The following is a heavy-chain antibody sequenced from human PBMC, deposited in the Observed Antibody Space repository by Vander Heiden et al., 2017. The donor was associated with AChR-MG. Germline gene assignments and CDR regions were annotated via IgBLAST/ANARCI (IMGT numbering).Heavy chain of an antibody. CDR1: GFTFSSYA. V-gene: IGHV3-23*01. Sequence: EVQLLESGGGLVQPGGSLRLSCAASGFTFSSYAMSWVRQAPGKGREWVAAISGSGGSTYYADSVKGRFTISRDNSKNTLYLKMNSLRAEDTAVYYCAKTQWLEPSVDYWGQGTLVTVSS. CDR3: AKTQWLEPSVDY. D-gene: IGHD6-19*01. J-gene: IGHJ4*02. CDR2: ISGSGGST.